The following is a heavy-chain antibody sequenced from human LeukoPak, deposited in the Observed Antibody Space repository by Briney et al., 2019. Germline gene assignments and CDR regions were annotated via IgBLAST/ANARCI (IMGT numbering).Heavy chain of an antibody. CDR3: TRRSTSSYDSSGYYYQRPFDY. Sequence: GGSLRLSCAASGFTFSGSAMHWVRQASGKGLEWVGRIRSKANSYATAYAASVKGRFTISRDDSKNTAYLQMNSLKTEDTAVYYCTRRSTSSYDSSGYYYQRPFDYWGQGTLVTVSS. CDR1: GFTFSGSA. CDR2: IRSKANSYAT. J-gene: IGHJ4*02. V-gene: IGHV3-73*01. D-gene: IGHD3-22*01.